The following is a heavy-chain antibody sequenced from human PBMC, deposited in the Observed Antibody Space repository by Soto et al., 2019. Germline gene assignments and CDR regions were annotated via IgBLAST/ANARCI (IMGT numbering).Heavy chain of an antibody. CDR3: ARDKRIAATGLIILGWFDP. V-gene: IGHV1-18*01. J-gene: IGHJ5*02. CDR1: GYALTSYG. D-gene: IGHD6-13*01. CDR2: ISAYNGNT. Sequence: GASVKVSCKASGYALTSYGISWVRQAPGQGLEWMGWISAYNGNTNYAQKLQGRVTMTTDTSTSTAYMELRSLRSDDTAVYYCARDKRIAATGLIILGWFDPWGQGTLVTVSS.